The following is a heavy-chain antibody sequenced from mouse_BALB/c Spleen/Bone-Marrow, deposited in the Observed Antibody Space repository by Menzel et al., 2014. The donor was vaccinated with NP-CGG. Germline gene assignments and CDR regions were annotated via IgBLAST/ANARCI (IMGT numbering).Heavy chain of an antibody. CDR3: ARWDYAMDY. Sequence: VQLQQSGAELVRPGTSVKVSCKASGYAFTNYLIEWVKQRPGQGLEWIGVINPGSGGTNYNEKFKGKATLTADKSSSTAYMQLSSLTSDDSAVYFCARWDYAMDYWGQRTSVTVSS. J-gene: IGHJ4*01. V-gene: IGHV1-54*01. CDR1: GYAFTNYL. CDR2: INPGSGGT.